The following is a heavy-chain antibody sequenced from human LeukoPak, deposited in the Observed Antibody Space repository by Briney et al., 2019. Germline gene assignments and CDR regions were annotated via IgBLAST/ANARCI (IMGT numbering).Heavy chain of an antibody. CDR1: GFTFSSYA. CDR2: ISYDGSNK. CDR3: ARDYVWGSYRYPFDY. J-gene: IGHJ4*02. Sequence: GGSLRLSCAASGFTFSSYAMHWVRQAPGKGLEWVAVISYDGSNKYYADSVKGRFTISRDNSNNTLYLQMNSLRAEDTAVYYCARDYVWGSYRYPFDYWGQGTLVTVSS. D-gene: IGHD3-16*02. V-gene: IGHV3-30-3*01.